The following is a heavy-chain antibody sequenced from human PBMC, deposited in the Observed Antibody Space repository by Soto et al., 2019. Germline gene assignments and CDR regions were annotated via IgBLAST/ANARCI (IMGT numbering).Heavy chain of an antibody. CDR1: GFPFSRDG. CDR3: SRVLSRYDY. CDR2: RWYDGSRK. V-gene: IGHV3-33*01. Sequence: QVQLVESGGGVVQPGRSLRLSSAASGFPFSRDGMHWVRQVQGQGMEWVAVRWYDGSRKYYADSVKGRFTISRDNSKNTLYLQMNSRRAEDTAVYYCSRVLSRYDYWGQGSLLTVSS. J-gene: IGHJ4*02.